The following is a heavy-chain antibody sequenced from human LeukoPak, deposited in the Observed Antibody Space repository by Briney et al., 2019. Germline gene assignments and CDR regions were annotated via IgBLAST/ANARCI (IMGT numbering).Heavy chain of an antibody. V-gene: IGHV1-8*01. CDR3: AREVGGYSGYEKFDY. J-gene: IGHJ4*02. CDR2: MNPISGDT. Sequence: ASVKVSCKASGYTFTSYDVNWVRQATGQGLEWMGWMNPISGDTGYALKFQGRVTMSRNTSISTAYMELSSLRSEDTAVYYCAREVGGYSGYEKFDYWGQGTLVTVSS. CDR1: GYTFTSYD. D-gene: IGHD5-12*01.